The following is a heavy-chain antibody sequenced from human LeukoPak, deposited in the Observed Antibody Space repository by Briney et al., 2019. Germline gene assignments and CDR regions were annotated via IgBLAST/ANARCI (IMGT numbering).Heavy chain of an antibody. CDR1: GGSFSGYY. V-gene: IGHV4-34*01. CDR3: ARRRVDNGDVGHFDY. CDR2: INRSGST. Sequence: SETLSLTCAVYGGSFSGYYWSWIRQPPGKGLEWIGEINRSGSTNYNPSLKSRANIPVDTTKNRFPLKLSSVTAADTAVYYCARRRVDNGDVGHFDYWGQGTLVTVSS. D-gene: IGHD4-17*01. J-gene: IGHJ4*02.